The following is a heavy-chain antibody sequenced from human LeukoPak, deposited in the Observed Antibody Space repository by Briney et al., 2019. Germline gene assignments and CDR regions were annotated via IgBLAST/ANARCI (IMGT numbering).Heavy chain of an antibody. V-gene: IGHV3-48*03. Sequence: GGSLGLSCAASGFTFSSYEMNWVRQAPGKGLEWVSYISNTERTIYYADSVRGRFTISRDNAKNSLYLQMSSLRAEDTAVYYCARARQQMATSYFDYWGQGTLVTVSS. CDR1: GFTFSSYE. CDR2: ISNTERTI. D-gene: IGHD5-12*01. J-gene: IGHJ4*02. CDR3: ARARQQMATSYFDY.